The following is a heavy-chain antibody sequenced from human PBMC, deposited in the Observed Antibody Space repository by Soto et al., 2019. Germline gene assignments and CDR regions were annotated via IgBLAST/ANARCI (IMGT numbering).Heavy chain of an antibody. CDR2: IYPGDSDT. Sequence: GESLKISCKASGYSFTSYWIGWVRQMPGKGVECMGIIYPGDSDTIYSPSFQGQVTISADKSISTAYLQWNSLKASDTAMYYCARPPYSASYYYYDQWGQGTPVTVSS. CDR3: ARPPYSASYYYYDQ. V-gene: IGHV5-51*01. D-gene: IGHD1-26*01. CDR1: GYSFTSYW. J-gene: IGHJ4*02.